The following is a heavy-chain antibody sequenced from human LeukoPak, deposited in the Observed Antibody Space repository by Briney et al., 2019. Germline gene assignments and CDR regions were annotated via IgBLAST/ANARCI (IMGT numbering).Heavy chain of an antibody. CDR2: IYYSGST. D-gene: IGHD3-22*01. Sequence: SETLSLTCTVSGGSISSYYWSWIRQPPGKGLEWIGYIYYSGSTNYNPSLKSRVTISVDTSKNQFSLKLSSVTAADKAVYYCARVTLSYYYDSSGRLGDAFDIWGQGTMVTVSS. V-gene: IGHV4-59*01. J-gene: IGHJ3*02. CDR1: GGSISSYY. CDR3: ARVTLSYYYDSSGRLGDAFDI.